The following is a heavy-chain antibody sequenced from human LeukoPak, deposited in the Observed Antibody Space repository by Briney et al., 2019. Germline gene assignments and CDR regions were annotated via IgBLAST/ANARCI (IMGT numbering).Heavy chain of an antibody. CDR2: IYYSGST. CDR3: ARLGPSGSHPRDWYFDL. D-gene: IGHD1-26*01. J-gene: IGHJ2*01. V-gene: IGHV4-59*01. Sequence: SETLSLTCTVSGGSISSYYWSWIRQPPGKGQEWLGYIYYSGSTNYNPSLKSRVTISVDTSKNQFSLKLSSVTAADTAVYYCARLGPSGSHPRDWYFDLWGRGTLVTVSS. CDR1: GGSISSYY.